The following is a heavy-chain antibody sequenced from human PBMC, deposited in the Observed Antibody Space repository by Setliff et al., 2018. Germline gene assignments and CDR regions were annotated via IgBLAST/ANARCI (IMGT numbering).Heavy chain of an antibody. CDR1: GGSFSNYA. D-gene: IGHD3-22*01. J-gene: IGHJ5*02. V-gene: IGHV1-69*13. CDR2: IIPIYGST. CDR3: ARDALYDSNDRNSYYGNWLDP. Sequence: VASVKVSCKASGGSFSNYAIIWVRQAPGQGPEWMGGIIPIYGSTNNAEKFQGRVTFSADESMSTVYMELSSLTSADTALYYCARDALYDSNDRNSYYGNWLDPWGQGTLVTVSS.